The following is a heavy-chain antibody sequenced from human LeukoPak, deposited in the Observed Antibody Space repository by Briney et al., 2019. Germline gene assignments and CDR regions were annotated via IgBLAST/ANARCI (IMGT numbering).Heavy chain of an antibody. D-gene: IGHD3-22*01. Sequence: ASVKVSCKASGYTFTSYDVNWVRQATGQGLEWMGWMNPISGDTGYALKFQGRVTMSRNTSISTAYMELGSLRSEDTAVYYCARDRDLPHYYDSSGPSYYFDYWGQGTLVTVSS. CDR3: ARDRDLPHYYDSSGPSYYFDY. CDR1: GYTFTSYD. CDR2: MNPISGDT. V-gene: IGHV1-8*01. J-gene: IGHJ4*02.